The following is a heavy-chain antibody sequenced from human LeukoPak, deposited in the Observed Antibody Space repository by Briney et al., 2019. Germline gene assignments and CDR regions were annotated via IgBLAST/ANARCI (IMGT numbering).Heavy chain of an antibody. V-gene: IGHV1-18*01. CDR3: ARDSDNYYDSSGYYYGNPSDY. CDR2: ISAYNGNT. J-gene: IGHJ4*02. Sequence: ASVKVSCKASGGTFSSYDISWVRQAPGQGLEWMGWISAYNGNTNYAQKLQGRVTMTRDTSTSTVYMELSSLRSEDTAVYYCARDSDNYYDSSGYYYGNPSDYWGQGTLVTVSS. D-gene: IGHD3-22*01. CDR1: GGTFSSYD.